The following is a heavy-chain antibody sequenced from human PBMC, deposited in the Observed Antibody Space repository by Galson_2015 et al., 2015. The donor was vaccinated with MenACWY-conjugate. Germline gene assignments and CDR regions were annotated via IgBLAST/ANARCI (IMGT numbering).Heavy chain of an antibody. D-gene: IGHD3-3*01. V-gene: IGHV3-7*01. CDR2: IREDGSET. J-gene: IGHJ4*02. Sequence: SLRLSCAASGFTLSHYWMSWFRQAPGKGLEWVATIREDGSETFQVDSVKGRFTISRGNSRNTLNLQMNNLRAEDTAVYYCAKIGGDFRSGYRPQWGQGTLVTVSS. CDR1: GFTLSHYW. CDR3: AKIGGDFRSGYRPQ.